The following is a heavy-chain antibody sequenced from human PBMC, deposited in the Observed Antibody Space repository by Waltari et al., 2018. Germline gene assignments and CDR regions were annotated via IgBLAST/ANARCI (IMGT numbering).Heavy chain of an antibody. Sequence: QVQLVESGGGVVQPGRSLRLSCAASGFTFSSYGMHWVRPATGKGLEGVALISYDGSNKYYAASVNGRFTISRDNSKNTQYLQMNSLRGEDTAVYYCAKAKATEHSYGYLDYWGQGIMVTVSS. J-gene: IGHJ4*02. CDR1: GFTFSSYG. V-gene: IGHV3-30*18. D-gene: IGHD5-18*01. CDR2: ISYDGSNK. CDR3: AKAKATEHSYGYLDY.